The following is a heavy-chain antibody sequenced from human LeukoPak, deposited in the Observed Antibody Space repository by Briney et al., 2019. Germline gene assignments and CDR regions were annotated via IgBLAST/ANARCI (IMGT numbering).Heavy chain of an antibody. D-gene: IGHD6-13*01. Sequence: AETLSLTCTLSGHSISSDYWIWMPGPRGRAVEGRGDIYYSGRTKYSPSLKSRGTISVDTSKNQFSPKLSSVTAADTAVYYCAVMYSSSWYSFDPRGEGTLVTVSS. CDR3: AVMYSSSWYSFDP. CDR2: IYYSGRT. V-gene: IGHV4-59*08. J-gene: IGHJ5*02. CDR1: GHSISSDY.